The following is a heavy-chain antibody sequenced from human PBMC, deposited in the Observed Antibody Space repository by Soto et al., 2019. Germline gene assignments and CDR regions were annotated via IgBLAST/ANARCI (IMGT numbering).Heavy chain of an antibody. Sequence: PGGSLRLSCAASGFTFSSYAMRWVRQAPGKGLEWVAVISYDGSNKYYADSVKGRFTISRDNSKNTLYLQMNSLRAEDTAVYYCARDRQLSYYYYYGMDVWGQGTTVTVSS. CDR2: ISYDGSNK. J-gene: IGHJ6*02. V-gene: IGHV3-30-3*01. CDR3: ARDRQLSYYYYYGMDV. D-gene: IGHD6-6*01. CDR1: GFTFSSYA.